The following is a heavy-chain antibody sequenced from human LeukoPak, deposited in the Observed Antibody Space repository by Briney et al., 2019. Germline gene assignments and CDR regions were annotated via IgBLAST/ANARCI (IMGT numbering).Heavy chain of an antibody. CDR3: ASFAAMDDVDY. CDR1: GGSISSGSYY. CDR2: IYTSGST. Sequence: SETLSLTRTVSGGSISSGSYYWSWIRQPAGKGLEWIGRIYTSGSTNYDPSLKSRVTISVDTSKNQFSLKLSSVTAADTAVYYCASFAAMDDVDYWGQGTLVTVSS. J-gene: IGHJ4*02. D-gene: IGHD5-18*01. V-gene: IGHV4-61*02.